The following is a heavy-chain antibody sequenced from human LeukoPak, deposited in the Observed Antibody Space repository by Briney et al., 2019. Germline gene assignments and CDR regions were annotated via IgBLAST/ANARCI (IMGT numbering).Heavy chain of an antibody. D-gene: IGHD3-22*01. CDR2: ISDSGRST. Sequence: GGSLRLSCALSGITLSNYGMRWVRQPPGKGREWVAGISDSGRSTNYAASVKCRFTISRDNPKNTLYLQMNSLRAEDTAVYFCAKRGVVIRVILVGFHKEAYYFDSWGQGALVTVSS. CDR3: AKRGVVIRVILVGFHKEAYYFDS. J-gene: IGHJ4*02. CDR1: GITLSNYG. V-gene: IGHV3-23*01.